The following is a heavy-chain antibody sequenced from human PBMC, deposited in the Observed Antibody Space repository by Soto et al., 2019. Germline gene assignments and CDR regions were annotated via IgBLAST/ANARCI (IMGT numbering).Heavy chain of an antibody. CDR1: GFTFSSYA. J-gene: IGHJ3*02. Sequence: GGSLRLSCSASGFTFSSYAMHWVRQAPGKGLEYVSAISSNGGSTYYADSVKGRFTISRDNSKNTLYLQMSSLRAEDTAVYYCVKGGYCYGYDLGYAFDIWSQGTMDTVSS. V-gene: IGHV3-64D*06. D-gene: IGHD5-18*01. CDR2: ISSNGGST. CDR3: VKGGYCYGYDLGYAFDI.